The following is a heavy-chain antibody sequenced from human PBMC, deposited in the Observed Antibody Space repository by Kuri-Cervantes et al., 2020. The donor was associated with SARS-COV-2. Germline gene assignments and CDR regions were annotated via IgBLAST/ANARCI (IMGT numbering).Heavy chain of an antibody. CDR2: INSGSSIT. Sequence: GGSLRLSCAVSGFTFSSYSMNWVRQAPGKGLEWVSYINSGSSITYYADSVKGRFTISRDNAKDALYLQMSSLRDEDTAVYYCARVDPPLIDSSGLTGIDYWGQGTLVTVSS. CDR1: GFTFSSYS. CDR3: ARVDPPLIDSSGLTGIDY. V-gene: IGHV3-48*02. J-gene: IGHJ4*02. D-gene: IGHD6-19*01.